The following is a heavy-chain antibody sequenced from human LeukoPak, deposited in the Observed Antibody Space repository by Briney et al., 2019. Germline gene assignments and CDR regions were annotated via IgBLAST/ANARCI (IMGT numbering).Heavy chain of an antibody. CDR2: IIPIFGIA. V-gene: IGHV1-69*04. Sequence: SVEVSCKASGGTFSSYAISWVRQAPGQGLEWMGRIIPIFGIANYAQKFQGRVTITADKSTSTAYMELSSLRSEDTAVYYCARAAVPAAKNDAFDIWGQGTMVTVSS. D-gene: IGHD2-2*01. J-gene: IGHJ3*02. CDR1: GGTFSSYA. CDR3: ARAAVPAAKNDAFDI.